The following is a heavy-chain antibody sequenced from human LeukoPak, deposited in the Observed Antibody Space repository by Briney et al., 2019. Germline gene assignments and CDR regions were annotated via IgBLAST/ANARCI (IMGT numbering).Heavy chain of an antibody. CDR2: ISYDGSNK. V-gene: IGHV3-30*18. CDR1: GFTFSSYG. CDR3: AKDGSSGPFGH. D-gene: IGHD2-15*01. J-gene: IGHJ4*02. Sequence: GGSLRLSCAASGFTFSSYGMHWVRQAPGKGLESVAVISYDGSNKYYADSVKGRFTISRDNSKNTLYLQINSLRAEDTAVYYCAKDGSSGPFGHWGQGTLVTVSS.